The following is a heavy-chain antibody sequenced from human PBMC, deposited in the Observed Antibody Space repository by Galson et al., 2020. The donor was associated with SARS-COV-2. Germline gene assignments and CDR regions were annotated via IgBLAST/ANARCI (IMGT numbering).Heavy chain of an antibody. CDR1: AGSISPYY. J-gene: IGHJ3*01. CDR2: IYYSGST. Sequence: SSQTLSLTCTVSAGSISPYYWSWIRQPPGKGLEWIGYIYYSGSTHYNPSLQSRLTISIARSKNQFSLKLSSVTAADTAVYYCARFRGGFDVWGQGTTVSVSS. V-gene: IGHV4-59*08. CDR3: ARFRGGFDV. D-gene: IGHD3-10*01.